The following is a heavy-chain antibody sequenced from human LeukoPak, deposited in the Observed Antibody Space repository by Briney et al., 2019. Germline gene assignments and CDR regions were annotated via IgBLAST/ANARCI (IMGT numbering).Heavy chain of an antibody. J-gene: IGHJ5*02. CDR2: INHSGST. V-gene: IGHV4-34*01. D-gene: IGHD3-10*01. CDR3: ARRGYYGSWSYYGPYNWFDP. CDR1: GGSLSGYY. Sequence: SETLSLTCAVYGGSLSGYYWSWIRQPPGKGLEWIGEINHSGSTNYNPSLKSRVTISVDTSKNQFSLKLSSVTAADTAVYYCARRGYYGSWSYYGPYNWFDPWGQGTLVTVSS.